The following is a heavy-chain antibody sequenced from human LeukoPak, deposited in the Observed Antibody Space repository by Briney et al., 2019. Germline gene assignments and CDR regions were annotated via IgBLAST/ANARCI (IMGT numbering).Heavy chain of an antibody. Sequence: ASVKVSCKASGYTFTSYGISWVRQAPGQGLEWMGWISAYNGNTTYARKLQGRVTMTTDTSTSTGYMELRSLRSDDTAVYYCARDDSGSYYPGVDYWGQGTLVTVSS. D-gene: IGHD1-26*01. V-gene: IGHV1-18*01. CDR2: ISAYNGNT. J-gene: IGHJ4*02. CDR3: ARDDSGSYYPGVDY. CDR1: GYTFTSYG.